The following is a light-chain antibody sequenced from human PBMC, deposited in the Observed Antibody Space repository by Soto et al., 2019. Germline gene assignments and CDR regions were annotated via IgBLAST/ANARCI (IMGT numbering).Light chain of an antibody. CDR3: LQSYSSPRT. CDR2: GAS. CDR1: QTIINY. Sequence: DIQMTQSPASLSASVGDTVAITCRASQTIINYLSWFKFRPGTAPKLLVYGASSLQVGVPSRFRGGGSGTSFTLTITNLQPEDFASYFCLQSYSSPRTFGQGTKLDI. J-gene: IGKJ2*01. V-gene: IGKV1-39*01.